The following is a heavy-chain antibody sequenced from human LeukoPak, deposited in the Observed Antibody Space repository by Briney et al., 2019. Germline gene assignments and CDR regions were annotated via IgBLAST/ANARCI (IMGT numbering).Heavy chain of an antibody. CDR2: ISAYNGNT. Sequence: ASVKVSCKASGYTFTSYGISWVRQAPGQGLEWMGWISAYNGNTNYAQKLQGRVTMTTDTSTSTAYMELRSLRSEDTAVYYCARGGQPRYCSSTSCPMRYYYMDVWGKGTTVTVSS. CDR3: ARGGQPRYCSSTSCPMRYYYMDV. V-gene: IGHV1-18*01. D-gene: IGHD2-2*01. J-gene: IGHJ6*03. CDR1: GYTFTSYG.